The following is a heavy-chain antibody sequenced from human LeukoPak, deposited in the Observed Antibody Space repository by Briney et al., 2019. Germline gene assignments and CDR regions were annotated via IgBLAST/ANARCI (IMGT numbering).Heavy chain of an antibody. J-gene: IGHJ6*04. V-gene: IGHV3-64D*06. CDR3: VKDKGSGSSYYYYYDMDV. CDR1: GFTFSSYA. Sequence: PGGSLRLSCSASGFTFSSYAMHWVRQAPGKGLEYVSAISSNGGSTYYADSVKGRFTISRDNSKNTLYLQMSSLRAEDTAVYYCVKDKGSGSSYYYYYDMDVWGKGTTVIVSS. CDR2: ISSNGGST. D-gene: IGHD3-10*01.